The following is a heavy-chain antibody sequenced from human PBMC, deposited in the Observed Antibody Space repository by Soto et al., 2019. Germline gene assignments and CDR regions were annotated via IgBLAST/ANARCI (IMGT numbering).Heavy chain of an antibody. CDR2: INPKSGGT. V-gene: IGHV1-2*04. CDR1: GYRLADYH. J-gene: IGHJ6*02. Sequence: ASVKVSCKASGYRLADYHIHWVRQAPGQGLEWLGRINPKSGGTSTAQKFQGWVTMTRDRSISTVYMELTRLRSDDTAVYFCARGHSTDCSNGVCSFFYNHEMDVWGQGTKVTVSS. CDR3: ARGHSTDCSNGVCSFFYNHEMDV. D-gene: IGHD2-8*01.